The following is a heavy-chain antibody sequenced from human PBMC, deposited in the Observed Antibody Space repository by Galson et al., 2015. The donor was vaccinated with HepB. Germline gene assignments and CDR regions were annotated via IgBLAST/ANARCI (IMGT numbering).Heavy chain of an antibody. Sequence: PALVKPTQTLTLTCTFSGFSLSTSGMRVSWIRQPPGKALEWLARTDWDDDKFYSTSLKTRLTISKDTSKNQVVLTMTNMDPVDTATYHCARLTVSGSYYFDYWGQGTLVTVSS. CDR2: TDWDDDK. CDR3: ARLTVSGSYYFDY. V-gene: IGHV2-70*04. D-gene: IGHD1-26*01. CDR1: GFSLSTSGMR. J-gene: IGHJ4*02.